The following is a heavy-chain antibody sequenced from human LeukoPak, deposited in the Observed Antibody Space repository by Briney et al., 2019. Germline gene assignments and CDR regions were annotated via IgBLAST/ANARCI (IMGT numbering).Heavy chain of an antibody. CDR1: GYSFTSQW. V-gene: IGHV5-51*01. CDR3: ARQYTMGWFDP. D-gene: IGHD5-24*01. J-gene: IGHJ5*02. Sequence: GESLKISCKGSGYSFTSQWIGWVRQMPGKGLEWMGIIYPADSDTKYSPSFQGQVTISADKSISTAYLQWSSLKASDTAMYYCARQYTMGWFDPWGQGTLVTVSS. CDR2: IYPADSDT.